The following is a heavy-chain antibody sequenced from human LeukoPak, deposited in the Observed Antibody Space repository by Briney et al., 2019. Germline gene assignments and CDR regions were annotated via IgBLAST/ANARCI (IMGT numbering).Heavy chain of an antibody. Sequence: PGGSLRLSCAASGFTFSSYAMHWVRQAPGKGLEWVAVISYDGSNKYYADSVKGRFTISRDNSKNTLYLQMNSLRAEDTAVYYCAREGIAAAASYYYYGMDVWGQGTTVTVSS. D-gene: IGHD6-13*01. V-gene: IGHV3-30-3*01. CDR1: GFTFSSYA. CDR2: ISYDGSNK. J-gene: IGHJ6*02. CDR3: AREGIAAAASYYYYGMDV.